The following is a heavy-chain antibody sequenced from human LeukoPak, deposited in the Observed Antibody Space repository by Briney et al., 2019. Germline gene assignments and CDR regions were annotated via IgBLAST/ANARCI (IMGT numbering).Heavy chain of an antibody. J-gene: IGHJ6*03. CDR3: ARGKGSGYNPRGFYYYMDV. Sequence: GGSLRLSCAASGFTFSDYYMSWIRQAPGKGLEWVSYISISGSTIYYADSVKGRFTISRDNAKNSLYLQMNSLRAEDTAVYYCARGKGSGYNPRGFYYYMDVWGKETTVTVSS. CDR1: GFTFSDYY. D-gene: IGHD5-24*01. CDR2: ISISGSTI. V-gene: IGHV3-11*04.